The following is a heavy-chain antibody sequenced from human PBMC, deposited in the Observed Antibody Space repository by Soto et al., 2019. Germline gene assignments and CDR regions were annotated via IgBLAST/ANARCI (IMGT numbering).Heavy chain of an antibody. CDR2: IYYSGST. D-gene: IGHD1-20*01. J-gene: IGHJ5*02. CDR1: GGSISSDGYY. V-gene: IGHV4-31*03. Sequence: QVQLQESGPGLVKPSQTLSLTCSVSGGSISSDGYYWSWIRQNAGKGLEWIGYIYYSGSTYYNPSLKSRVTISVDTSKNQFSLKLSSVTAADTAVSYCARVIPIMTLNWFDPWGQGTLVTVSS. CDR3: ARVIPIMTLNWFDP.